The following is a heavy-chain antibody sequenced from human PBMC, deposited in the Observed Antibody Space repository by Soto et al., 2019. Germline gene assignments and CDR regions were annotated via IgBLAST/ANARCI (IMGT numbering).Heavy chain of an antibody. D-gene: IGHD5-18*01. V-gene: IGHV3-30-3*01. Sequence: QVQLVESGGGVVQPGRSLRLSCAASGFTFSSYAMHWVRQAPGKGLEWVAVISYDGSNKYYADSVKGRFTISRDNSKNTLYLQMNSVRAEDAAVYYCARDEIYSYGYDYWGQGTLVTVSS. CDR3: ARDEIYSYGYDY. J-gene: IGHJ4*02. CDR2: ISYDGSNK. CDR1: GFTFSSYA.